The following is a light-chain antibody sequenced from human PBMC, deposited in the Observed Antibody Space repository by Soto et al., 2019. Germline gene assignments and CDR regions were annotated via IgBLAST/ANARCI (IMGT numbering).Light chain of an antibody. J-gene: IGLJ1*01. Sequence: SALTLPHSTSGATTRTVTISRSGDSSNIAKNSVYSFQQVPGMAPNRLIYTCTQPPSGAPPRSSGSESGISASLAISALRSGDEGDYYCAAWDDRLSGHGFGGGTKVTVL. V-gene: IGLV1-47*01. CDR1: SSNIAKNS. CDR3: AAWDDRLSGHG. CDR2: TCT.